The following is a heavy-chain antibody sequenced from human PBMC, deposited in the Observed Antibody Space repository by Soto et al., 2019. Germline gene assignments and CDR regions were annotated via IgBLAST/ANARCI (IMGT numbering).Heavy chain of an antibody. Sequence: PGGSLRLSCAASGFVFRTYWMSWVRQAPGKGLEWVANIKEDGSEANYVDSVKGRFAVSRDKDTNSLYLQLNSLTPEDTAVYYCARSRRQWLRGTLSYYFDFWGQGTLVTVYS. V-gene: IGHV3-7*01. CDR1: GFVFRTYW. J-gene: IGHJ4*02. CDR2: IKEDGSEA. CDR3: ARSRRQWLRGTLSYYFDF. D-gene: IGHD5-18*01.